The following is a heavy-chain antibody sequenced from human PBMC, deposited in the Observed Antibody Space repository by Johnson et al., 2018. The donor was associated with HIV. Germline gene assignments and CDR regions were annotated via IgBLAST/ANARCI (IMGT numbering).Heavy chain of an antibody. Sequence: VQLVESGGGLVQPGGSLRLSCAASGFTVSRDYMSWVRQAPGKGLAWVSVIYSDGSTYYADSVKGRFSISRDNSKNTLYLQMNSLRAEDTAVYYCARDQGGQWLAYDAFDIWGQGTMVTVSS. V-gene: IGHV3-66*01. CDR3: ARDQGGQWLAYDAFDI. CDR2: IYSDGST. D-gene: IGHD6-19*01. CDR1: GFTVSRDY. J-gene: IGHJ3*02.